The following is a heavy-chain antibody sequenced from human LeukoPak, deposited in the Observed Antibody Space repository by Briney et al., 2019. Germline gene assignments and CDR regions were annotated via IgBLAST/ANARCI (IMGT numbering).Heavy chain of an antibody. V-gene: IGHV1-3*01. Sequence: ASVKVSCKPSGYTFTDYAMHWVRQAPGQRLEWMGWINAGTGNTKYSEKFQGRVTITRDTSASTAYMALSSLRSEDTAAYYCARDNWVTTFYFDYWGQGTLVTVSS. CDR1: GYTFTDYA. J-gene: IGHJ4*02. CDR2: INAGTGNT. D-gene: IGHD4-17*01. CDR3: ARDNWVTTFYFDY.